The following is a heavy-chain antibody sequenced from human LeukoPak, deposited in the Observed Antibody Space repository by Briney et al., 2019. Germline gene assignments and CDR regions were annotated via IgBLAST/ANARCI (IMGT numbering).Heavy chain of an antibody. CDR2: INGDGSTT. V-gene: IGHV3-74*01. J-gene: IGHJ4*02. D-gene: IGHD6-13*01. CDR3: AKGGSSSPRSTFDY. CDR1: GFTFSSYW. Sequence: GGSLRLSCAASGFTFSSYWMHWVRQAPGKGLVWDSHINGDGSTTSYADSVKGQFTISRDNAKNTVYLQMNSLRAEDTAVYYCAKGGSSSPRSTFDYWGQGTLLTVPS.